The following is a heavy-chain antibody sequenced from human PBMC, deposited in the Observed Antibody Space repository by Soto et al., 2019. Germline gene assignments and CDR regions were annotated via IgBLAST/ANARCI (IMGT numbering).Heavy chain of an antibody. D-gene: IGHD1-26*01. CDR2: ISSSSSYI. CDR1: GFTFSSYS. Sequence: LRLSCAASGFTFSSYSMNWVRQAPGKGLEWVSSISSSSSYIYYADSVKGRFTISRDNAKNSLYLQMNSLRDEDTAVYYCARGGYSRPYDAFDIWGQGTMVTVSS. J-gene: IGHJ3*02. V-gene: IGHV3-21*01. CDR3: ARGGYSRPYDAFDI.